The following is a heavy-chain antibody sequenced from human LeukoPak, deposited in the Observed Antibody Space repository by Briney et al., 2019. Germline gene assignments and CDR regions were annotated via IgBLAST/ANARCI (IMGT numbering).Heavy chain of an antibody. D-gene: IGHD1-7*01. CDR2: MNPNSGNT. CDR3: ARDLASSEELELLFSTNDYGMDV. V-gene: IGHV1-8*01. Sequence: ASVKVSCKASGYTFTSYDINWVRQATGQGLEWMGWMNPNSGNTGYAQKFQGRVTMTRNTSISTAYMELSSLRSEDTAVYYCARDLASSEELELLFSTNDYGMDVWGQGTTVTVSS. CDR1: GYTFTSYD. J-gene: IGHJ6*02.